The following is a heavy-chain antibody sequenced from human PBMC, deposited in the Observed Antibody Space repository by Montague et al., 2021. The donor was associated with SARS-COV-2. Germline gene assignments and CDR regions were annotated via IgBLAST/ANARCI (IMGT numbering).Heavy chain of an antibody. CDR2: INYSGTT. CDR3: ARHWDIEAAGN. Sequence: SETLSLTCSVSGGSITDRTYYWGCIRQSPGKGLEWIGAINYSGTTYYNPSLKSRVTISLDTAKNQFSLKMTSVTAADTAVYYCARHWDIEAAGNWGQGTLVTVSS. J-gene: IGHJ4*02. V-gene: IGHV4-39*01. CDR1: GGSITDRTYY. D-gene: IGHD6-13*01.